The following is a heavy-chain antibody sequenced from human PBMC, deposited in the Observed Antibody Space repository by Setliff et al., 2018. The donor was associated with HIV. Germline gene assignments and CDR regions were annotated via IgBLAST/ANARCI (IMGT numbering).Heavy chain of an antibody. J-gene: IGHJ4*02. V-gene: IGHV1-3*03. CDR3: ARGSKRWLQFDFFDY. CDR1: GYTFTSHA. D-gene: IGHD5-12*01. CDR2: INVGNGNT. Sequence: VASVKVSCKASGYTFTSHAFHWVRQAPGQSLEWMGWINVGNGNTRYSREFEGRVTITRDTSASTVHLELTGLRSEDMAVYYCARGSKRWLQFDFFDYWGQGTLVTVSS.